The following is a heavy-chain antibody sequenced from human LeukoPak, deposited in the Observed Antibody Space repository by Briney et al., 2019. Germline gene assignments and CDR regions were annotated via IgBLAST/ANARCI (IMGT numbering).Heavy chain of an antibody. J-gene: IGHJ4*02. CDR2: IIPILGIA. CDR1: GGTFSSYA. Sequence: SVKVSGKASGGTFSSYAISWVRQAPGQGLEWMGRIIPILGIANYAQKFQGRVTITADKSTSTAYMELSSLRSEDTAVYYCARMYSSGWYGYDYWGQGTLVTVSS. D-gene: IGHD6-19*01. V-gene: IGHV1-69*04. CDR3: ARMYSSGWYGYDY.